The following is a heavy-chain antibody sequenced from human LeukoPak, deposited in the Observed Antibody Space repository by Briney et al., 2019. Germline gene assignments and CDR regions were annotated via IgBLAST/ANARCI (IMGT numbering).Heavy chain of an antibody. Sequence: GGSLKLSCAASGFTFSSYAMSWVRQAPGKGLEWVSAISGSGGSTYYADSVKGRFTISRDNSKNTLYLQMNSLRAEDTAVYYCAKGSTSTVTPTDYWGQGTLVTVSS. J-gene: IGHJ4*02. CDR1: GFTFSSYA. V-gene: IGHV3-23*01. CDR3: AKGSTSTVTPTDY. D-gene: IGHD4-17*01. CDR2: ISGSGGST.